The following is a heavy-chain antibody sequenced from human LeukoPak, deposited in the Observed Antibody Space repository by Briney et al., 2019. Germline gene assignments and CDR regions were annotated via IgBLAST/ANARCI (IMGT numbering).Heavy chain of an antibody. J-gene: IGHJ4*02. CDR2: IYSGGST. CDR3: ARVGDGYSAFDY. D-gene: IGHD5-24*01. V-gene: IGHV3-53*01. Sequence: TGGSLRLSCAASGFTVSSNYMSWVRQAPGKGLEWVAVIYSGGSTYYADSVKGRFTISRDNSKNTLYLQMNSLRAEDTAVYYCARVGDGYSAFDYWGQGTLVTVSS. CDR1: GFTVSSNY.